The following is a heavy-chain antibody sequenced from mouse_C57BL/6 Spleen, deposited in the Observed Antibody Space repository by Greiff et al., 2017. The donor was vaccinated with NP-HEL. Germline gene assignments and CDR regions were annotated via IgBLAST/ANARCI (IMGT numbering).Heavy chain of an antibody. J-gene: IGHJ4*01. CDR2: INPNYGTT. D-gene: IGHD1-1*01. Sequence: EVKLMESGPELVKPGASVKISCKASGYSFTDYNMNWVKQSNGKSLEWIGVINPNYGTTSYNQKFKGKATLTVDQSSSTAYMQLNSLTSEDSAVYYCARSRITTVVATRYAMDYWGQGTSVTVSS. CDR3: ARSRITTVVATRYAMDY. CDR1: GYSFTDYN. V-gene: IGHV1-39*01.